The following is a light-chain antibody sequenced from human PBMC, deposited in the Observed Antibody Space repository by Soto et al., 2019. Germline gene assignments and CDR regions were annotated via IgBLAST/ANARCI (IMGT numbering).Light chain of an antibody. CDR2: DAS. J-gene: IGKJ1*01. CDR3: QQLWT. CDR1: QSISSW. V-gene: IGKV1-5*01. Sequence: DIQMTQSPSTLSASVGDRVTITCRASQSISSWLAWYQQKPGKAPKLLIYDASSLESGVPSRFSGSGSGTEFTLTISSLQPDDVAADDCQQLWTVGQGTKVDSK.